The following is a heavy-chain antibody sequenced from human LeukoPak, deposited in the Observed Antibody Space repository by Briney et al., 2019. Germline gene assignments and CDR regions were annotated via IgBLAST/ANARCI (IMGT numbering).Heavy chain of an antibody. CDR1: GGSISSYY. V-gene: IGHV4-4*09. CDR2: IYTSGST. D-gene: IGHD3-22*01. Sequence: SETLSLTCTVSGGSISSYYWSWIRQPPGKGLEWIGYIYTSGSTNYNPSLKSRVTMSVDTSKNQFSLKLSSVTAADTAVYYCAREDYYDSSGYSFDYWGQGTLVTVSS. CDR3: AREDYYDSSGYSFDY. J-gene: IGHJ4*02.